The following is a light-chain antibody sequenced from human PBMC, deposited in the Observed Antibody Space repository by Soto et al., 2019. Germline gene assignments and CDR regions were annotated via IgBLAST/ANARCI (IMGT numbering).Light chain of an antibody. J-gene: IGKJ1*01. CDR2: DAS. CDR3: QHYNSYSEA. CDR1: QSIRSW. V-gene: IGKV1-5*01. Sequence: DIQMTQSPSTLSASVGDRVTITCRASQSIRSWLAWYQQKPGKAPKLLIYDASSLESGVPSRFSGSGSGTEFTLTSSSLQPDDFATYYCQHYNSYSEAFGQGTKVDI.